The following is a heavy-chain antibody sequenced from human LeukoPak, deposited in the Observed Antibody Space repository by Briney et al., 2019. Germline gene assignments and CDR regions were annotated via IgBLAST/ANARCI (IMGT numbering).Heavy chain of an antibody. V-gene: IGHV3-21*01. J-gene: IGHJ4*02. CDR3: ARALYDSSGYYFDY. CDR2: ISGSSIYI. D-gene: IGHD3-22*01. CDR1: GFTFSAYR. Sequence: GGSLRLSCATSGFTFSAYRMNWVRQAPGKGLEWVSSISGSSIYINYADSVKGRFTISSDNAKNSLYLQMNSLRAEDTAVYYCARALYDSSGYYFDYWGQGTLVTVSS.